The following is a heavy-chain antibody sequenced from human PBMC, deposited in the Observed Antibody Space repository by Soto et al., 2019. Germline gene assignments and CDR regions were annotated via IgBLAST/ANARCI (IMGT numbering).Heavy chain of an antibody. CDR1: GYAFTTYG. CDR2: ISAHNGNT. Sequence: QVHLVQSGAEVKKPGASVKVSCKGSGYAFTTYGITWVRQAPGQGLEWMGWISAHNGNTNYAQKLQGRVTVTRDTSKSTAYMELKSPKSEDQAVYYCARGRYGDYWGQGALVTVSS. J-gene: IGHJ4*02. CDR3: ARGRYGDY. D-gene: IGHD1-1*01. V-gene: IGHV1-18*01.